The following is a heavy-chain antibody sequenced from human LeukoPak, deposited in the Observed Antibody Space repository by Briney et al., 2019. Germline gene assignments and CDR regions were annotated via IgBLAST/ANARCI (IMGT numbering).Heavy chain of an antibody. CDR1: GYSFTSYW. CDR3: ARHPAPGYSGYDSPWFDP. J-gene: IGHJ5*02. CDR2: INPGDSDT. D-gene: IGHD5-12*01. V-gene: IGHV5-51*01. Sequence: PGESLKISCKGSGYSFTSYWIAWVRQMPGKGLEWMGIINPGDSDTRYSPPFQGQVTISGDKSISTAYLQWSSLKASDTAMYYCARHPAPGYSGYDSPWFDPWGQGTLVTVSS.